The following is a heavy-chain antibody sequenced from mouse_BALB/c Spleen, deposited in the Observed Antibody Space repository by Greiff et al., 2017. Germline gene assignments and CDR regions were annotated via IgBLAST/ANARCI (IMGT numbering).Heavy chain of an antibody. J-gene: IGHJ2*01. CDR2: ISSASSTI. D-gene: IGHD1-1*01. Sequence: EVQGVESGGGLVQPGGSRKLSCAASGFTFSSFGMHWVRQAPEKGLEWVAYISSASSTIYYADTVKGRFTISRDNPKNTLFLQMTSLRSEDTAMYYCARRGITTVGFDYWGQGTTLTVSS. CDR1: GFTFSSFG. CDR3: ARRGITTVGFDY. V-gene: IGHV5-17*02.